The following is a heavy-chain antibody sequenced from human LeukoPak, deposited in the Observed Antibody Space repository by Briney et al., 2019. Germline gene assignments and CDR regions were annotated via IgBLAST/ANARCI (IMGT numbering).Heavy chain of an antibody. CDR2: IRSKANGCAT. V-gene: IGHV3-73*01. D-gene: IGHD1-26*01. CDR3: ARDPTTASY. J-gene: IGHJ4*02. Sequence: PGGSLRLSCAASGFTFSGSAMHWVRQASGKGLEWVGRIRSKANGCATAYAASVKGRFTISRDDSKNTAYLQMNSLKTEDTAVYYCARDPTTASYWGQGTLVTVSS. CDR1: GFTFSGSA.